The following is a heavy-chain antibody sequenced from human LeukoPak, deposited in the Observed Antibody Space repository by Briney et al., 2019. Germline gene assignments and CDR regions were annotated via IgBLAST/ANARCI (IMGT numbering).Heavy chain of an antibody. CDR1: GFSLSNIGEG. J-gene: IGHJ3*02. CDR3: VKVEAVAGAFDI. Sequence: SGPTLVNPTQTLTLTCTFSGFSLSNIGEGVGWIRQPPGKALEWLALIYWDDDKRFSPSLETSLTITKATSKNQVVLTMANMDRVDTATYYCVKVEAVAGAFDIWGQGTLVTVSS. V-gene: IGHV2-5*02. CDR2: IYWDDDK. D-gene: IGHD6-19*01.